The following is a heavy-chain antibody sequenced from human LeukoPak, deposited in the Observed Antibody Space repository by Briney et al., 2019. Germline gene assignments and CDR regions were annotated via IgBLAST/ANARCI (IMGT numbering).Heavy chain of an antibody. V-gene: IGHV3-30*03. J-gene: IGHJ3*02. D-gene: IGHD3-16*02. CDR3: ARDRGDYVWGSYRPGAFDI. Sequence: PGGSLRLSCAASGFTFSSYGMHWVRQAPGKGLEWVAVISYDGSNKYYADSVKGRFTISRDNSKNTLYLQMNSLRAEDTAVYYCARDRGDYVWGSYRPGAFDIWGQGTMVTVSS. CDR1: GFTFSSYG. CDR2: ISYDGSNK.